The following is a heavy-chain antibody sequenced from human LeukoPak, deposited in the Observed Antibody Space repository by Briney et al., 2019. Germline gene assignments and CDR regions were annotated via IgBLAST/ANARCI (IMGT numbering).Heavy chain of an antibody. J-gene: IGHJ4*02. Sequence: ASVKVSYKASGYTFTSYDINWVRQATGQGLEWMGWMNPNSGNTGYAQKFQGRVTMTRNTFISTAYMELSSLRSEDTAVYYCARGSNIVVVTAIRGTGDYWGQGTLVTVSS. CDR1: GYTFTSYD. V-gene: IGHV1-8*01. CDR3: ARGSNIVVVTAIRGTGDY. D-gene: IGHD2-21*02. CDR2: MNPNSGNT.